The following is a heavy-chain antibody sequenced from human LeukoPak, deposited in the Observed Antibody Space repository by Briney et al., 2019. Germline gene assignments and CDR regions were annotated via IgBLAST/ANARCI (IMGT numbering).Heavy chain of an antibody. J-gene: IGHJ6*03. CDR2: NNWNGGST. CDR3: ARAPDENPGHYYYYMDV. CDR1: GFTFDDYG. D-gene: IGHD1-14*01. Sequence: GGSLRLSCAASGFTFDDYGMSWVRQAPGKGLEWVSGNNWNGGSTGYADSVKGRFTISRDNAKNSLYLQMNSLRAEDTALYYCARAPDENPGHYYYYMDVWGKGTTVTVSS. V-gene: IGHV3-20*04.